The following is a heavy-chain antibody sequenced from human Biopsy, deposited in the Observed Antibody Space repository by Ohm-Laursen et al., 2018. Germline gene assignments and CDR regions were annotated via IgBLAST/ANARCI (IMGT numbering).Heavy chain of an antibody. CDR1: GNTFATYH. V-gene: IGHV1-46*01. CDR2: ISPSGATT. J-gene: IGHJ6*02. Sequence: SVKVSCKASGNTFATYHIHWVRQAPGQGLEWMGVISPSGATTSFSQKFQGRITMTRDISTGTVYMDLNSLGSEDTAVYYCARAGVGSDGTDSYYYGMDVWGPGTTVTVSS. D-gene: IGHD5-24*01. CDR3: ARAGVGSDGTDSYYYGMDV.